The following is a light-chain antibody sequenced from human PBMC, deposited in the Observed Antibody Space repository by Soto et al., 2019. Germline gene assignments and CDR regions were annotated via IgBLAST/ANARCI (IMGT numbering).Light chain of an antibody. CDR3: QQSYKFPFT. Sequence: DIQMTQSPSSLSASVGDRVTITCRASQNITKYLNWYQRKLGKAPKLPIYAASTLQSGVPSRFSGSESGTKFTLTISSLQPEDFGDYICQQSYKFPFTFGPGTKVEIK. V-gene: IGKV1-39*01. J-gene: IGKJ3*01. CDR2: AAS. CDR1: QNITKY.